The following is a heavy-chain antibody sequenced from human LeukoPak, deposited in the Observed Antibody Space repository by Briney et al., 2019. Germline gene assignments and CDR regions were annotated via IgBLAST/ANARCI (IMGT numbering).Heavy chain of an antibody. J-gene: IGHJ3*02. Sequence: SETLSLTCTVSGGSISSYYLSWIRQPPGKGLEWIGYIYYSGSTNYNPSLKSRVTISVDTSKNQFSLKLSSVTAADTAVYYCAREFKGYCTNGVCYNDAFDIWGQGTMVTVSS. D-gene: IGHD2-8*01. V-gene: IGHV4-59*01. CDR2: IYYSGST. CDR3: AREFKGYCTNGVCYNDAFDI. CDR1: GGSISSYY.